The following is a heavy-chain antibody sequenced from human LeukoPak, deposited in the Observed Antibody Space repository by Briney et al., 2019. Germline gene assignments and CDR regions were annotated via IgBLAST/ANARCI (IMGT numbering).Heavy chain of an antibody. V-gene: IGHV3-7*01. J-gene: IGHJ4*02. D-gene: IGHD3-3*01. CDR1: GFIFGGYW. CDR2: TNPDGSIK. Sequence: GGSLRLSCAASGFIFGGYWMSWVRQAPGRGLEWVANTNPDGSIKYYVDSVNGRFTISRDNAKNSLYLQMNSLRADDTAVYYCVSGFLQWLYWGQGTLVTVSS. CDR3: VSGFLQWLY.